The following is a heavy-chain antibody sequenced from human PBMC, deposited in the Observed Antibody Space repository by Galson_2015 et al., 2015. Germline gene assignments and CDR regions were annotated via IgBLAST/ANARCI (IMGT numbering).Heavy chain of an antibody. D-gene: IGHD3-10*01. CDR1: GFTFRTYW. Sequence: SLRLSCAASGFTFRTYWMYWVRQAPGKGLVWVPHINSDGSSTSYADSVRGRFTISRDNAKNTLYLQMNSLRAEDTAVYYCATNYYGSGNFYKWGQGTLVTVSS. CDR3: ATNYYGSGNFYK. V-gene: IGHV3-74*01. J-gene: IGHJ4*02. CDR2: INSDGSST.